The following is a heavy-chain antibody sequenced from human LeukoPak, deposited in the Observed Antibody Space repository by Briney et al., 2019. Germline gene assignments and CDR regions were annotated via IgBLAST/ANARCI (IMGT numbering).Heavy chain of an antibody. J-gene: IGHJ4*02. CDR3: AKLVGSLSSWYGQSDFDY. CDR2: IRYDGSNK. D-gene: IGHD6-13*01. V-gene: IGHV3-30*02. CDR1: GFTFSSYG. Sequence: PGGSLGLSCAASGFTFSSYGMHWVRQAPGKGLEWVAFIRYDGSNKYYADSVKGRFTISRDNSKNTLYLQMNSLRAEDTAVYYCAKLVGSLSSWYGQSDFDYWGQGTLVTVSS.